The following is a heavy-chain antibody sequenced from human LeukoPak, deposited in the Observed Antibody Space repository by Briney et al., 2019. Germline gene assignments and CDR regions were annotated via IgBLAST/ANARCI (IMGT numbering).Heavy chain of an antibody. CDR1: GGSISSYY. D-gene: IGHD4-11*01. V-gene: IGHV4-59*12. CDR2: IYHSGST. Sequence: SETLSLTCTVSGGSISSYYWGWIRQPPWKGLEWIGCIYHSGSTYYNPSLKSRVTISVDRSKNQFSLKLSSVTVADTAVYYCARDEDSATVTRRGAFDIWGQGTMVTVSS. CDR3: ARDEDSATVTRRGAFDI. J-gene: IGHJ3*02.